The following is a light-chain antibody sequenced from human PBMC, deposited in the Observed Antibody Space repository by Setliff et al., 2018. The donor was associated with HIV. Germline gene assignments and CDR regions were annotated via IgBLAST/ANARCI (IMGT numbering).Light chain of an antibody. Sequence: SVLTQPPSVSAAPGQKVTISCSGSSSNIGNNYVSWYQQLPGTAPKVLIYDNNKRPSGIPDRFSGSKSGTSATLGITGLQTGDEADYYCGTWDSSLSAVVFGGGTKVTVL. CDR2: DNN. V-gene: IGLV1-51*01. CDR1: SSNIGNNY. J-gene: IGLJ2*01. CDR3: GTWDSSLSAVV.